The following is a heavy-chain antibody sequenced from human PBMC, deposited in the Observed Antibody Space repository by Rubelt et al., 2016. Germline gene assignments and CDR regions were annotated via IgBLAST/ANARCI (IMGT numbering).Heavy chain of an antibody. CDR1: GYTFTSYD. CDR2: MNPNSGNT. Sequence: QVQLVQSGAEVKKPGSSVKVSCKASGYTFTSYDINWVRQATGQGLEWMGWMNPNSGNTGYAKKFQGRVTMTRNTSISTAYMELSSLRSEDTAVYYCARKVTAIRRFDPWGQGTLVTVSS. D-gene: IGHD2-21*02. CDR3: ARKVTAIRRFDP. V-gene: IGHV1-8*01. J-gene: IGHJ5*02.